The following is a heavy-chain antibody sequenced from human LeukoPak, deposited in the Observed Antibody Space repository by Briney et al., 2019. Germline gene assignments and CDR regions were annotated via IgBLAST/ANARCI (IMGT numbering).Heavy chain of an antibody. CDR3: ARVGRGDHTWGSYSFDS. Sequence: TSETLSLTCTVSGASISSHYWTWIRQPPGKGLEWIGFIYYRGTTNYNPSLQSRVTISIDTSKNQFSLKLSSVTAADTAVYYCARVGRGDHTWGSYSFDSWGQGTLVTVSS. J-gene: IGHJ4*02. V-gene: IGHV4-59*11. CDR1: GASISSHY. D-gene: IGHD3-16*01. CDR2: IYYRGTT.